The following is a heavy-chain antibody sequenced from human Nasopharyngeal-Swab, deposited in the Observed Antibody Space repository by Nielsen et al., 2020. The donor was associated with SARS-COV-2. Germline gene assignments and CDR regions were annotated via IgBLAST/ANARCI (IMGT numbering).Heavy chain of an antibody. CDR3: TRYCSTTSCPRGFDY. CDR2: IKQGGTQQ. V-gene: IGHV3-7*01. J-gene: IGHJ4*02. Sequence: GESLKISCAASGFTFSSYWMSWVRQAPGKGLEWVAHIKQGGTQQYYVDSVKGRFTISRDNAKNSLYLQMNSLRADDTAVYYCTRYCSTTSCPRGFDYWGQGTLVTVS. D-gene: IGHD2-2*01. CDR1: GFTFSSYW.